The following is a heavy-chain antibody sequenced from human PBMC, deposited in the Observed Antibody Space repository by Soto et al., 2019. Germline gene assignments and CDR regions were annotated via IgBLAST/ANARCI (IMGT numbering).Heavy chain of an antibody. V-gene: IGHV1-18*01. D-gene: IGHD3-22*01. CDR2: ISPYNDNT. J-gene: IGHJ6*02. CDR1: GYTFWNFG. Sequence: QVYLEQSGAEVKKPGASVKVTCKASGYTFWNFGISWVRQAPGQGLEWMGWISPYNDNTTSAQKFQDRVTMTTDTSTSTAYMELRSLRSDDTAVYYCARLPTSGYHTHYYYGMDVWGQGTTVTVSS. CDR3: ARLPTSGYHTHYYYGMDV.